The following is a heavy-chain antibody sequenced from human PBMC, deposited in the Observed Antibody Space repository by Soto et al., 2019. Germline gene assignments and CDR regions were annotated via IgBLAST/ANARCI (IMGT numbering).Heavy chain of an antibody. D-gene: IGHD3-10*01. CDR2: IYYSGST. J-gene: IGHJ5*02. CDR3: ARASESVGWFDP. Sequence: SETLSLTCTVSGGSISSYYWSWIRQPPGKGLEWIGYIYYSGSTNYNPSIKSRVTISVDTSKNQFSLKLSSVTAADTAVYYCARASESVGWFDPWGQGTLVTVSS. CDR1: GGSISSYY. V-gene: IGHV4-59*01.